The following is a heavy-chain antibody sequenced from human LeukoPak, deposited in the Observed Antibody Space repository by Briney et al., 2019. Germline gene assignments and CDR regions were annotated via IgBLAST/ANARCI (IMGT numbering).Heavy chain of an antibody. CDR3: AREGCSGGSCYYGMDV. D-gene: IGHD2-15*01. CDR1: GYSFTSYW. Sequence: PGESLQISCKGSGYSFTSYWIGWVRQMPGKGLEWMGIIYPGDSDTRYSPSFQGQVTISADKSISTAYLQWSSLKASDTAMYYCAREGCSGGSCYYGMDVWGQGTTVTVSS. J-gene: IGHJ6*02. V-gene: IGHV5-51*01. CDR2: IYPGDSDT.